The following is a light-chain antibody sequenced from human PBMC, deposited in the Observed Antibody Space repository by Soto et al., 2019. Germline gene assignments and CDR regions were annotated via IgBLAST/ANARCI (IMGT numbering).Light chain of an antibody. CDR2: GAS. CDR1: QSVSNN. V-gene: IGKV3-15*01. CDR3: QQYNNWPIT. J-gene: IGKJ5*01. Sequence: ENVMTQSPATLSVSPGERATLSCRASQSVSNNLAWYQQKPGQAPRLLIYGASTRATGIPARFSGSGSGTEFTLTISSLQSEDFAVYYCQQYNNWPITFGEGTRLEIK.